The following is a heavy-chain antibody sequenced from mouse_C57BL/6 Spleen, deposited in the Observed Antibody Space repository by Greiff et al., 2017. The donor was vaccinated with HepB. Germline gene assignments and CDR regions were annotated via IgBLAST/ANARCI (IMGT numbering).Heavy chain of an antibody. CDR1: GFTFSDYG. CDR3: ARNSNNYFDY. Sequence: DVHLVESGGGLVKPGGSLKLSCAASGFTFSDYGMHWVRQAPEKGLEWVAYISSGSSTIYYADTVKGRFTISRDNAKNTLFLQMTSLRSEDTAMYYCARNSNNYFDYWGQGTTLTVSS. CDR2: ISSGSSTI. J-gene: IGHJ2*01. V-gene: IGHV5-17*01. D-gene: IGHD2-5*01.